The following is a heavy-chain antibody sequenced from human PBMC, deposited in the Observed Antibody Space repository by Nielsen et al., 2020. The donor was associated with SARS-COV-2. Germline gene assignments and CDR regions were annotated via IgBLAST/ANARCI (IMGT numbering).Heavy chain of an antibody. Sequence: KVSCKGSGYSFTSYWISWVRQMPGKGLEWMGRIDPSDSYTNYSPSFQGHVTISADKSISTAYLQWSSLKASDTAMYYCARLEYCSSTSCYTFDYWGQGTLVTVSS. J-gene: IGHJ4*02. CDR3: ARLEYCSSTSCYTFDY. CDR1: GYSFTSYW. V-gene: IGHV5-10-1*01. CDR2: IDPSDSYT. D-gene: IGHD2-2*02.